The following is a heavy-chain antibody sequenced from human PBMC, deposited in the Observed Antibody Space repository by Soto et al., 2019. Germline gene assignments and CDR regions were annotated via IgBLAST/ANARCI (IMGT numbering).Heavy chain of an antibody. Sequence: EVQLVESGGGLVQPGGSLRLSCAASGFTFSNYWMYWVRQAPGKGLVWVSRINSDGSVSSYADSVKGRLTISRDNVKNTLYLQMNSLRGEDTAVYYCARGDCVGGPCYSLAGSFYYCMDVWGKGTRVTVS. J-gene: IGHJ6*03. CDR2: INSDGSVS. D-gene: IGHD2-15*01. CDR3: ARGDCVGGPCYSLAGSFYYCMDV. V-gene: IGHV3-74*01. CDR1: GFTFSNYW.